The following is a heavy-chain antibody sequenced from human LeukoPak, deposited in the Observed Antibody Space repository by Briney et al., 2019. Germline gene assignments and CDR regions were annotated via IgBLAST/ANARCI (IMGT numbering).Heavy chain of an antibody. J-gene: IGHJ3*02. CDR2: IKSKTDGGTT. D-gene: IGHD4-17*01. V-gene: IGHV3-15*01. Sequence: PGGSLRLSCAASGFTFSNAWMSWVRQAPGKGLEWVGRIKSKTDGGTTDYAAPVKGRFTISRDDSKNTLYLQMNSLKTEDTAVYYCTTDVYGEYVRGAFDIWGQGTMVTVSS. CDR1: GFTFSNAW. CDR3: TTDVYGEYVRGAFDI.